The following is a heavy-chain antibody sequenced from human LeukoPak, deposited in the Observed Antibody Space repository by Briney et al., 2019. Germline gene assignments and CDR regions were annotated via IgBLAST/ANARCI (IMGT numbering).Heavy chain of an antibody. D-gene: IGHD4-17*01. Sequence: PSETLSLTCTVSGGSINNYHWSCLPQPPGKGRVWIGYIYYRGSTNYNPSLKRRVTFSVDTSKNQFSLELNSVTAADTAVYYCARGGDYGDLRYFDYWGQGTLVTVSS. J-gene: IGHJ4*02. CDR1: GGSINNYH. V-gene: IGHV4-59*01. CDR2: IYYRGST. CDR3: ARGGDYGDLRYFDY.